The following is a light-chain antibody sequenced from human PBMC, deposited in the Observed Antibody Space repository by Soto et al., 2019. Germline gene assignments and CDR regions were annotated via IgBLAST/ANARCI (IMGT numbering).Light chain of an antibody. CDR3: QKYNSAPQ. CDR2: GAS. J-gene: IGKJ1*01. CDR1: QSVSSN. V-gene: IGKV3-15*01. Sequence: IVMTQSPATLSVSPWERATFSCRASQSVSSNLAWYQQKPGQAPRLLIYGASIRATGIPARFSGSGSGTEFTLTISSLQPEDVATYYCQKYNSAPQFGQGTKVDIK.